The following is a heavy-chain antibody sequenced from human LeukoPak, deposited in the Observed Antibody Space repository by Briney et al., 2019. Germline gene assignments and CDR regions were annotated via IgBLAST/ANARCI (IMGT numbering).Heavy chain of an antibody. J-gene: IGHJ4*02. CDR1: GGSISSYY. Sequence: KTSETLSLTCTVSGGSISSYYWSWIRQPPGKGLEWIGYIYYSGSTNYNPSLKSRATISVDTSKNQFSLNLSSVTAADTAVYYCAREYSSSSYVELWGQGTLVTVSS. D-gene: IGHD6-6*01. CDR3: AREYSSSSYVEL. V-gene: IGHV4-59*01. CDR2: IYYSGST.